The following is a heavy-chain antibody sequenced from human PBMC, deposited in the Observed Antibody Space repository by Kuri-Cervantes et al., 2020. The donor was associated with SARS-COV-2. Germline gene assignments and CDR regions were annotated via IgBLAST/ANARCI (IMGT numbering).Heavy chain of an antibody. Sequence: GGSLRLSCAASGFTFSDYYMSWIRQAPGKGLEWVSSISSSSSYIYYADSVKGRFTISRDNAKNSLYLQMNSLRAEDTAVYYCARAFEGYYYYMDVWGKGTTVTVSS. CDR1: GFTFSDYY. V-gene: IGHV3-11*06. CDR2: ISSSSSYI. J-gene: IGHJ6*03. CDR3: ARAFEGYYYYMDV.